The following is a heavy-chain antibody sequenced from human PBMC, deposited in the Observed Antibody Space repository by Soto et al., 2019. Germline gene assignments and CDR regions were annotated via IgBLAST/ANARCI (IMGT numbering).Heavy chain of an antibody. D-gene: IGHD2-8*01. CDR2: IYYSGST. CDR1: GGSVSSGSYY. CDR3: ARDLGGVWIHYGMDV. J-gene: IGHJ6*02. Sequence: PSETLSLTCTVSGGSVSSGSYYWSWIRQPPGKGLEWIGYIYYSGSTNYNPSLKSRVTISVDPSKNQFSLKLSAVTAADTAVYYCARDLGGVWIHYGMDVWGQGTTVTVSS. V-gene: IGHV4-61*01.